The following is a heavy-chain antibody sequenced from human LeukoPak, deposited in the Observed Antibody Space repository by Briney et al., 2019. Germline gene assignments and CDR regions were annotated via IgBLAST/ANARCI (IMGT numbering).Heavy chain of an antibody. CDR2: IYYSGST. Sequence: SETLSLTCTVSGGSISSYYWSWIRQPPGKGLERIGYIYYSGSTNYNPSLKSRVTISVDTSKNQFSLKLSSVTAADTAVYYCARHGVGSYVAYYGMDVWGQGTTVTVSS. D-gene: IGHD1-26*01. J-gene: IGHJ6*02. CDR3: ARHGVGSYVAYYGMDV. CDR1: GGSISSYY. V-gene: IGHV4-59*08.